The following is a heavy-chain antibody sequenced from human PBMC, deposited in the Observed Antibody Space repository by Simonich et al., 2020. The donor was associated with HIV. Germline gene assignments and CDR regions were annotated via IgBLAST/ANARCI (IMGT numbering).Heavy chain of an antibody. J-gene: IGHJ6*03. D-gene: IGHD3-10*01. CDR1: GGPFSGYY. CDR2: INQSEST. CDR3: ARIGPDYYRGYYYMDV. Sequence: QVQLQQWGAGLLKPSETLSLTCAVYGGPFSGYYGSWIRQPPGKGLEWIGEINQSESTNYNPSLKSRVSISADTSKKQFSLKLSSVTAADTAVYYCARIGPDYYRGYYYMDVWGKGTTVTVSS. V-gene: IGHV4-34*01.